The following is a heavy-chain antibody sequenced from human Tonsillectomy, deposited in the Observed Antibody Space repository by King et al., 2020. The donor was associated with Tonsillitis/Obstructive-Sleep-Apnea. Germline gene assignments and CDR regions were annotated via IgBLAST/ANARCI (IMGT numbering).Heavy chain of an antibody. CDR3: ARGKVIIAARPLDC. D-gene: IGHD6-6*01. J-gene: IGHJ4*02. CDR1: GDSVSSNSAA. V-gene: IGHV6-1*01. Sequence: VQLQESGPGLVKPSQTLSLTCVISGDSVSSNSAAWNWIRQSPSRGLEWLGRTYYNSKWFNEYAVSVKSRITINPDTSRNQFSLHLSSVTPEDTAIYYCARGKVIIAARPLDCWGQGTLVTVSS. CDR2: TYYNSKWFN.